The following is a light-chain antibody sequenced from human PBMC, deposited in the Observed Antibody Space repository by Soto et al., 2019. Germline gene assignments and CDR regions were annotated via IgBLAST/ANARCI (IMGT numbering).Light chain of an antibody. Sequence: DIQMTQSPSSLSASVGDRVTISCQASQDISIYLSWYQQKPGKAPKLLIYDASKLETGVPSRYSGSGSRTHFTFTISSLQPEDIATYYCQQFDNLPYTFGQGTKLEIK. CDR1: QDISIY. CDR3: QQFDNLPYT. V-gene: IGKV1-33*01. J-gene: IGKJ2*01. CDR2: DAS.